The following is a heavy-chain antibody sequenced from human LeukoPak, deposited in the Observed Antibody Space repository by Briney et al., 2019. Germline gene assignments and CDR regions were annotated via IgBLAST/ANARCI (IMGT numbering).Heavy chain of an antibody. CDR3: ATYHCRGDTHYFDY. Sequence: SETLSLTCTVSGGSISSYYWSWIRQPPGKGLEWIGYIYYSGSTNYNPSLKSRVTISVDTSKNQFSLKLSSVTAADTAVYYCATYHCRGDTHYFDYWGQGILVTASS. V-gene: IGHV4-59*01. CDR2: IYYSGST. CDR1: GGSISSYY. J-gene: IGHJ4*02. D-gene: IGHD3-10*01.